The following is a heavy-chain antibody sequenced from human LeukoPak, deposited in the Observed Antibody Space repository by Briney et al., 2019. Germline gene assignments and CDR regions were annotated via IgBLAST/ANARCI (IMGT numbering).Heavy chain of an antibody. CDR2: IIPIFGTA. Sequence: SVKVSCKASGYTFTGYYIHWVRQAPGQGLEWMGGIIPIFGTANYAQKFQGRVTITADESTSTAYMELSSLRSEDTAVYYCARTRYDFWSGDLDYWGQGTLVTVSS. CDR1: GYTFTGYY. V-gene: IGHV1-69*13. J-gene: IGHJ4*02. CDR3: ARTRYDFWSGDLDY. D-gene: IGHD3-3*01.